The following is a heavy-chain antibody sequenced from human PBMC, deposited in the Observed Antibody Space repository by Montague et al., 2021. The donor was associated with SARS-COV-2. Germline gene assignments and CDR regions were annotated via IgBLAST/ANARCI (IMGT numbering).Heavy chain of an antibody. D-gene: IGHD3-3*01. V-gene: IGHV4-38-2*02. CDR1: GYSISSGYY. J-gene: IGHJ4*02. CDR2: IYHSGST. Sequence: SETLSLTCTVSGYSISSGYYWGWIRQPPGKGLEWIGSIYHSGSTYYSPSLKSRVTISVDTSKSQFSLKLSSVTAADTAVYYCARDVRYYDFWSGRAQTSPDYWGQGTLVTVSS. CDR3: ARDVRYYDFWSGRAQTSPDY.